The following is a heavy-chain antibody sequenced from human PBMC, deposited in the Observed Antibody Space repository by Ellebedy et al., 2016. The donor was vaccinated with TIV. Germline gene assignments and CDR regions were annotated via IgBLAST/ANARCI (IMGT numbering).Heavy chain of an antibody. CDR3: AREHMTSTGSPLDY. Sequence: GESLKISCAASGFTFRDSYMSWVRQPPGKGLEWVSFISVSNIYTNYADSVKGRFTISRDNAKNSLYLQMNSLRAEDTAVYYCAREHMTSTGSPLDYWGQGTLVTVSS. J-gene: IGHJ4*02. CDR1: GFTFRDSY. CDR2: ISVSNIYT. D-gene: IGHD1-1*01. V-gene: IGHV3-11*06.